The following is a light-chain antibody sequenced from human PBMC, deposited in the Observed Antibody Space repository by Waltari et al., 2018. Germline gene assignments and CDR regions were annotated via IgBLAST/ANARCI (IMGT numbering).Light chain of an antibody. CDR3: GTWDSSLSAVV. CDR2: DHN. V-gene: IGLV1-51*01. J-gene: IGLJ2*01. Sequence: QSVLTQPPSVSAAPGQRVTITCSGSSSNIGKNYVSWHQQLPGTAPKLLIYDHNKRPSGIPDRFSGSKSGTSATLCITGLQTGDEADYYCGTWDSSLSAVVFGGGTKLTVL. CDR1: SSNIGKNY.